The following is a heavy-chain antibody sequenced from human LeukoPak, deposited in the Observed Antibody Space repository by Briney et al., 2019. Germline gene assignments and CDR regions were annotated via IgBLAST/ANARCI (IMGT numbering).Heavy chain of an antibody. CDR1: GGSINAYY. CDR2: INYSGST. Sequence: SETLSLTCTVSGGSINAYYWSWIRQSPGKGLEWIGYINYSGSTNYNPSLKSRVTISLGTSMNHFSLRLTSVTAADTAVYYCARVGRGDHTWGSYSFDYWGQGTLVTVSS. J-gene: IGHJ4*02. V-gene: IGHV4-59*01. D-gene: IGHD3-16*01. CDR3: ARVGRGDHTWGSYSFDY.